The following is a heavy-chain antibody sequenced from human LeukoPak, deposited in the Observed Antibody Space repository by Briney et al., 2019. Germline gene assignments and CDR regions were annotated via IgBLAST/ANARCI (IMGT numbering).Heavy chain of an antibody. J-gene: IGHJ6*02. V-gene: IGHV1-69*13. CDR2: INPVFDAP. CDR1: RGIFSSYG. Sequence: SVKVSCKASRGIFSSYGISWVRQAPGQGLEWMGGINPVFDAPKYAQTFKGRVTITADASTTTAYMELSSLRSEDTAVYYCAREGCSGGNCYSEFYYFGMDVWGQGTTVTVSS. CDR3: AREGCSGGNCYSEFYYFGMDV. D-gene: IGHD2-15*01.